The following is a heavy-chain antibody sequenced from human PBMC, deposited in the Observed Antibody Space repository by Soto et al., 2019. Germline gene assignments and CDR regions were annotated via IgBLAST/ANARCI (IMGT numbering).Heavy chain of an antibody. CDR1: GYTFTSYD. Sequence: QVQLVQSGAEVKKPGASVKVSCKASGYTFTSYDINWVRQATGQGLEWMGWMNPNSGNTGYAQKFQGRVTMTRNTSISTAYMELSSLRSEDTAVYYCARGQFVVVPAAIYSWFDPWGQGTLVTVSS. J-gene: IGHJ5*02. V-gene: IGHV1-8*01. CDR2: MNPNSGNT. D-gene: IGHD2-2*01. CDR3: ARGQFVVVPAAIYSWFDP.